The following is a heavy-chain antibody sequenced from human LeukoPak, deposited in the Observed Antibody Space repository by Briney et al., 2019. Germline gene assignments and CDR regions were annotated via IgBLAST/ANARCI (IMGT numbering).Heavy chain of an antibody. D-gene: IGHD3-3*01. Sequence: GGSLRLSCTASRFTFDDYPMHWVRQIPGKGLEWVSGISWNSGSRDYADSVKGRFTISRDNANNSLYLQMNSLRPQDTALYYCAKGVHDFWSGHAFDIWGQGTMVTVSS. CDR1: RFTFDDYP. V-gene: IGHV3-9*01. CDR2: ISWNSGSR. J-gene: IGHJ3*02. CDR3: AKGVHDFWSGHAFDI.